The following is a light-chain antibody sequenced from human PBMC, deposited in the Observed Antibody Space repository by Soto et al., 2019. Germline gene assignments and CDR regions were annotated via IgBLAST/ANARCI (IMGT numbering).Light chain of an antibody. J-gene: IGKJ5*01. CDR3: QQYGSSPPIT. Sequence: EIVLTQSPGTLSLSPGERATLSCRASQSVSSSYLAWYQQKPGQAPRLLIYGASSRATGIPDRFSSSGSGTYFTLTISRLEPEDFAVYYCQQYGSSPPITFGQGTRLEIK. V-gene: IGKV3-20*01. CDR1: QSVSSSY. CDR2: GAS.